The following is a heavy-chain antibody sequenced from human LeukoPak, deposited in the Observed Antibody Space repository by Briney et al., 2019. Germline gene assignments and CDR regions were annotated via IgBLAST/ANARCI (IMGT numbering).Heavy chain of an antibody. J-gene: IGHJ6*03. V-gene: IGHV4-34*01. CDR3: ARDYSYYYYMDV. Sequence: SETLSLTCAVYGGSFSGYYWSWIRQPPGKGLEWIGEINHSGSTNYNPSLKSRVTISVDTSKNQFSLKLSSVTAADTAVYYCARDYSYYYYMDVWGKGTTVTVSS. CDR2: INHSGST. CDR1: GGSFSGYY.